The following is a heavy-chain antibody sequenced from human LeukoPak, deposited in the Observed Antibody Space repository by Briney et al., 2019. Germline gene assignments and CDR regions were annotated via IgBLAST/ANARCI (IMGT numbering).Heavy chain of an antibody. D-gene: IGHD6-13*01. Sequence: ASVKVSCKASGYTFTSYDINWVRQATGQGLEWMGWMNPNSGNTGYAQKFQGRVTMTRNTSISTAYMELSGLRSEDTAVYYCARAGRYSRTTDYWGQGTLVTVSS. V-gene: IGHV1-8*01. CDR3: ARAGRYSRTTDY. CDR1: GYTFTSYD. CDR2: MNPNSGNT. J-gene: IGHJ4*02.